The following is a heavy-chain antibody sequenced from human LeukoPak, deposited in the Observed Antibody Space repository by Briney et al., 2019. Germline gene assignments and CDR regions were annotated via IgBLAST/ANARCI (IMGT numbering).Heavy chain of an antibody. J-gene: IGHJ4*02. CDR3: ARAAEAGYGIFDY. D-gene: IGHD6-13*01. Sequence: GGSLRLSCAVSGFTFSGFWMSWSRQAPGKGLEWVASINSDGSEGYYADVVKGRFTISRDNAKNSLYLQMNSLRAEDTAVYYCARAAEAGYGIFDYWGQGTLVTVSS. CDR2: INSDGSEG. CDR1: GFTFSGFW. V-gene: IGHV3-7*01.